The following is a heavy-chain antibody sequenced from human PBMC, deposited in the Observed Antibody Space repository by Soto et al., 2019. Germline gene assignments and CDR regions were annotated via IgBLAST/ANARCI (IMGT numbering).Heavy chain of an antibody. CDR3: ARDFRYCSSTSCRPYYYYGMDV. CDR1: GYTFTSYY. Sequence: ASVKVSCKASGYTFTSYYMHWVRQAPGQGLEWMGIINPSGGSTSYAQKFQGRVTMTRDTSTSTVYMELSSLRSEDTAVYYCARDFRYCSSTSCRPYYYYGMDVWGQGTTVTVS. CDR2: INPSGGST. D-gene: IGHD2-2*01. J-gene: IGHJ6*02. V-gene: IGHV1-46*01.